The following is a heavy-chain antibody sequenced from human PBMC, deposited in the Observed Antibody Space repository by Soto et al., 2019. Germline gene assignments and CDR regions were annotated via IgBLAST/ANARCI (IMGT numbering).Heavy chain of an antibody. D-gene: IGHD3-16*01. V-gene: IGHV4-59*08. CDR3: AIGALDYYYYYMDV. J-gene: IGHJ6*03. CDR1: GGSISSYY. Sequence: PSETLSLTCTVSGGSISSYYWSWIRQPPGKGLEWIGYIYYSGSTNYNPSLKSRVTISVDTSKNQFSLKLSSVTAADTAVYYCAIGALDYYYYYMDVWGKGTTVTLSS. CDR2: IYYSGST.